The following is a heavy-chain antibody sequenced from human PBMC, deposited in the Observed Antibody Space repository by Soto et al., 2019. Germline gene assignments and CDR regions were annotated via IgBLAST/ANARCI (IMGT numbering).Heavy chain of an antibody. D-gene: IGHD3-16*01. V-gene: IGHV3-33*01. J-gene: IGHJ4*02. CDR2: IWYDGSNK. CDR3: ARDVGGVNCRWYFDY. Sequence: GESLKISCAASGFTFSSYGMHWVRQAPGKGLEWVAVIWYDGSNKYYADSVKGRFTISRDNSKNTLYLQMNSLRAEDTAVYYCARDVGGVNCRWYFDYWGQGTLVTVSS. CDR1: GFTFSSYG.